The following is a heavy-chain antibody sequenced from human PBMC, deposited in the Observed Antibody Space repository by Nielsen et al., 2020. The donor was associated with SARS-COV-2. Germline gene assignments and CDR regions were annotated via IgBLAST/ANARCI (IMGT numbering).Heavy chain of an antibody. V-gene: IGHV3-23*01. D-gene: IGHD3-22*01. J-gene: IGHJ4*02. CDR2: ISGSGTYI. CDR3: AKSALNYYDSSGYSYYFDY. Sequence: VRQAPGKGLEWVSSISGSGTYIYYADSVKGRFTISRDNSKNTLYLQMNSLRAEDTAVYYCAKSALNYYDSSGYSYYFDYWGQGTLVTVSS.